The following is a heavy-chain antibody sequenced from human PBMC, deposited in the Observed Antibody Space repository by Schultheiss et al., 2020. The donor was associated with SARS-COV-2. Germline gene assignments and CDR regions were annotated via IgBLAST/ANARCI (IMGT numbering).Heavy chain of an antibody. D-gene: IGHD3-10*01. CDR1: GGTFSSYT. J-gene: IGHJ6*02. V-gene: IGHV1-69*02. Sequence: SVKVSCKASGGTFSSYTISWVRQAPGQGLEWMGRIIPILGIANYAQKFQGRVTITADKSTSTAYMELSSLRSEDTAVYYCARGGSWSSGSQYYYYYGMDVWGQGTTVTVSS. CDR2: IIPILGIA. CDR3: ARGGSWSSGSQYYYYYGMDV.